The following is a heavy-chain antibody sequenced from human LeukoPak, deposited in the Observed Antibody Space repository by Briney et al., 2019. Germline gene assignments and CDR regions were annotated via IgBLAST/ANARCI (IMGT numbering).Heavy chain of an antibody. Sequence: GGSLRLSCAASGFTFSNYWMNWVRQAPGKGLEWVANIKQDGSEKYYVDSVKGRFTISRDNSKNSLYLQMNSLGAEDTAVYYCVPVGSYSSTSRTDDYWGQGTLVSVSS. V-gene: IGHV3-7*01. CDR3: VPVGSYSSTSRTDDY. CDR1: GFTFSNYW. CDR2: IKQDGSEK. D-gene: IGHD1-26*01. J-gene: IGHJ4*02.